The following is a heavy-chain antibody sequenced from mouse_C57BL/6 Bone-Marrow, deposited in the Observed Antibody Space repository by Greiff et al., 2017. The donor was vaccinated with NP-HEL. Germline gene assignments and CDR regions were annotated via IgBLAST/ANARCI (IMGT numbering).Heavy chain of an antibody. D-gene: IGHD2-1*01. Sequence: QVQLQQPGAELVKPGASVKMSCKASGYTFTSYWITWVKQRPGQGLEWIGDIYPGSGSTNYNEKFKGKATLTVDTSSSTAYMQLSSLTSEDSAVYYCARGRDGIYYFDDWGKGTTLTVSS. CDR2: IYPGSGST. J-gene: IGHJ2*01. V-gene: IGHV1-55*01. CDR3: ARGRDGIYYFDD. CDR1: GYTFTSYW.